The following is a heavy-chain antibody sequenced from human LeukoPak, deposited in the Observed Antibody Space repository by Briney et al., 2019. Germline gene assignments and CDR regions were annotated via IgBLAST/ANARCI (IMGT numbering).Heavy chain of an antibody. Sequence: PGGSLRLSCAASGFTFSAYSMNWVRQAPGKGLEWVSSISSSSSYIYYADSVKGRLTISRDNAKNSLYLQMNSLRAEDTAVCYCATEGYYYGFDIWGQGTMVTVSS. CDR1: GFTFSAYS. J-gene: IGHJ3*02. V-gene: IGHV3-21*04. D-gene: IGHD3-10*01. CDR2: ISSSSSYI. CDR3: ATEGYYYGFDI.